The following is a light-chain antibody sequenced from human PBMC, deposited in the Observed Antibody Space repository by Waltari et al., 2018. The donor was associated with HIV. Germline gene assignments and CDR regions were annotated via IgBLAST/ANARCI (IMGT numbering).Light chain of an antibody. CDR1: SSDVGGYNY. CDR3: NSYAGSNNWV. CDR2: EVS. Sequence: QSALTQPPSASGSPGQSVTISCPGPSSDVGGYNYVSWYQQHPGKAPKLMIYEVSKRPSGVPDRFSGSKSGNTASLTVSGLQAEDEADYYCNSYAGSNNWVFGGGTKLTVL. J-gene: IGLJ3*02. V-gene: IGLV2-8*01.